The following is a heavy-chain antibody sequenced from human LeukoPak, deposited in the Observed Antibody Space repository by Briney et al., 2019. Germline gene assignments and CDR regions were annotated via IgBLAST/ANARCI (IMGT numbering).Heavy chain of an antibody. CDR2: IRYDGSNK. CDR3: AKDLLRFLEWLAYFDY. J-gene: IGHJ4*02. D-gene: IGHD3-3*01. CDR1: GFTFSSYD. Sequence: GGSLRLSCAASGFTFSSYDMHWVRQAPGKGLERVSFIRYDGSNKYYADSVKGRFTISRDNSKNTLYLQMNSLRAEDTAVYYCAKDLLRFLEWLAYFDYWGQGTLVTVSS. V-gene: IGHV3-30*02.